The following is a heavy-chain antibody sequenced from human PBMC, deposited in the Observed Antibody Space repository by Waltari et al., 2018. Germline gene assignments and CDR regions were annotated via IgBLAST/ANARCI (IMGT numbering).Heavy chain of an antibody. D-gene: IGHD2-2*01. Sequence: EVQLVESGGGLIQPGGSLRLSCAASAFTVSSSYLMWVRQAPGKGLEWVSVIYSGGSTYYADSVKGRFTISRDNSKNTLYLQMNSLRAEDTAVYYCARDPGPAAFDYWGQGTLVTVSS. J-gene: IGHJ4*02. CDR3: ARDPGPAAFDY. CDR2: IYSGGST. CDR1: AFTVSSSY. V-gene: IGHV3-53*01.